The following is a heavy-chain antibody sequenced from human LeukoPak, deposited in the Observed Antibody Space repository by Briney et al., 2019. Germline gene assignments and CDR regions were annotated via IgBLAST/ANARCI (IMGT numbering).Heavy chain of an antibody. CDR3: ARRFPGYYFDY. Sequence: PSETLSLTCAVYGGSFSGYYWSWIRQPPGKGLEWIGEINHSGSTNCNPSLKSRVTISVDTSKNQFSLKLSSVTAADTAVYYCARRFPGYYFDYWGQGTLVTVSS. J-gene: IGHJ4*02. CDR1: GGSFSGYY. V-gene: IGHV4-34*01. CDR2: INHSGST. D-gene: IGHD3-16*01.